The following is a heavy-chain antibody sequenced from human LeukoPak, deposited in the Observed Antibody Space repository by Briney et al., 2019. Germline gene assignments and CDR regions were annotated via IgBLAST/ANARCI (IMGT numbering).Heavy chain of an antibody. Sequence: PGRSLRLSCAASGFTFSSYAMHWVRQAPGKGLEWVAVISYDGSNKYYADSVKGRFTISRDNSKNTLYLQMNSLRAEDTAVYYCARAVPDYYDSSGYYRLEWDPSGFDCWGQGTLVTVSS. V-gene: IGHV3-30-3*01. J-gene: IGHJ4*02. CDR1: GFTFSSYA. CDR2: ISYDGSNK. D-gene: IGHD3-22*01. CDR3: ARAVPDYYDSSGYYRLEWDPSGFDC.